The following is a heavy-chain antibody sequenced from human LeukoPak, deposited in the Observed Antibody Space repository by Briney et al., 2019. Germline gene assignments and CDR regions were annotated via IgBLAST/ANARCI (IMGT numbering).Heavy chain of an antibody. CDR1: GFTFSSYA. D-gene: IGHD1-7*01. Sequence: PGGSLRLSCAASGFTFSSYAMHWVRQAPGKGLEWVAVISYDGSNKYYADSVKGRFTISRDNSKNTLYLQMNSLRAEDTAVYYCARDSNWNYNRGSWFDPWGQGTLVTVSS. V-gene: IGHV3-30*04. CDR2: ISYDGSNK. CDR3: ARDSNWNYNRGSWFDP. J-gene: IGHJ5*02.